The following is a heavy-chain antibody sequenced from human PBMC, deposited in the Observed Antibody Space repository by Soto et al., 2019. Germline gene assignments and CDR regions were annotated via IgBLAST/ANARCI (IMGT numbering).Heavy chain of an antibody. J-gene: IGHJ4*02. D-gene: IGHD6-13*01. V-gene: IGHV3-33*01. CDR3: AREVVAAAASYYFDY. Sequence: QVQLVESGGGVVQPGRSLRLSCAASGFTFSSYGMHWVRQAPGKGLEWVAVIWYDGSNKYYADSVKGRFTISRDNSKNTLYLQMNSLRAEDTAVYYCAREVVAAAASYYFDYWGQGTLVTVSS. CDR1: GFTFSSYG. CDR2: IWYDGSNK.